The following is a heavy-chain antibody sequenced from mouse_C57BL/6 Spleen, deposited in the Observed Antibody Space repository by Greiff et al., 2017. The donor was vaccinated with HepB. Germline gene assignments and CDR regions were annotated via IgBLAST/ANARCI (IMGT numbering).Heavy chain of an antibody. J-gene: IGHJ1*03. Sequence: EVKVVESGGGLVKPGGSLKLSCAASGFTFSDYGMHWVRQAPEKGLEWVAYISSGSSTIYYADTVKGRFTISRDNAKNTLFLQMTSLRSEDTAMYYCARGGNSRYFDVWGTGTTVTVSS. CDR1: GFTFSDYG. CDR2: ISSGSSTI. V-gene: IGHV5-17*01. CDR3: ARGGNSRYFDV.